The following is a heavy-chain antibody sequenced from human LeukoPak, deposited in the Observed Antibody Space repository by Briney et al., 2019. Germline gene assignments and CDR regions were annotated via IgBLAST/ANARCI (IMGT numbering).Heavy chain of an antibody. J-gene: IGHJ5*02. CDR3: ARHEVRGIESWFDP. CDR2: IYYSGST. D-gene: IGHD3-10*01. Sequence: PSETLSLTCTVSGGSISSYYWSWIRQPPGKGLEWIGYIYYSGSTNYNPSLKSRVTISVDTSKNQFSLKLSSVTAADTAVYYCARHEVRGIESWFDPWGQGTLVVVSS. CDR1: GGSISSYY. V-gene: IGHV4-59*08.